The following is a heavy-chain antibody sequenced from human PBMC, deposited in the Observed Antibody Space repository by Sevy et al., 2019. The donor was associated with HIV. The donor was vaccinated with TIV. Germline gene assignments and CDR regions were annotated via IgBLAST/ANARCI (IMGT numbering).Heavy chain of an antibody. J-gene: IGHJ3*02. CDR3: AKGDFWSGDNASDI. CDR1: GFTFDDYA. D-gene: IGHD3-3*01. V-gene: IGHV3-9*01. CDR2: ISWNSGSI. Sequence: GGSLRLSCAASGFTFDDYAMHWVRQAPGKGLEWVSGISWNSGSIGYADSVKGRFTISRDNAKNSLYLQMNSLRAEDTALYYCAKGDFWSGDNASDIWGQGTMVTVSS.